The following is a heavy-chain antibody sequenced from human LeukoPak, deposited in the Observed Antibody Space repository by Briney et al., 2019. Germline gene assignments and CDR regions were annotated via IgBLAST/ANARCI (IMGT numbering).Heavy chain of an antibody. J-gene: IGHJ6*02. D-gene: IGHD3-10*01. V-gene: IGHV3-7*03. CDR1: GFTSSSYW. CDR3: AKDSIGEASGGMDV. Sequence: PGGSLRLSCAASGFTSSSYWMSWVRQAPGKGLEWVANIKQDGSEKYYVDSVKGRFTISRDNAKNSLYLQMNSLRSEDTALYYCAKDSIGEASGGMDVWGQGTTVTVSS. CDR2: IKQDGSEK.